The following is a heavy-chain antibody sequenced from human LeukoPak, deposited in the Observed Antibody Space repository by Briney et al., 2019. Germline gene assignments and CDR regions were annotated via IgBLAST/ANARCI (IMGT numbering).Heavy chain of an antibody. Sequence: PGGSLRLSCAASGFTFSNYAMSWVRQAPGEGLEWVSAITDSDGDTYHADSVKGRFTISRDNSKNALYMQMNSLRAEDTAIYYCAKGSTTSRPYYFDYWGQGTLVTVSS. J-gene: IGHJ4*02. CDR3: AKGSTTSRPYYFDY. V-gene: IGHV3-23*01. CDR2: ITDSDGDT. CDR1: GFTFSNYA. D-gene: IGHD2-2*01.